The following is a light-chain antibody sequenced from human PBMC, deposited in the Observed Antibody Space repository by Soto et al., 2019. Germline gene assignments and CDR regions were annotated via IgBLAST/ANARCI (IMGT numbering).Light chain of an antibody. J-gene: IGLJ2*01. V-gene: IGLV2-23*02. CDR2: EVS. Sequence: QSALTQPASVSGSPGQSITISCTGTSSDVGNYNLVSWYQQHPGKAPKLMIYEVSKRPSGVSNSFSGSKSGNTASLTIYGLQAEDAADYYCCSYAGSLVVFGGGTKLTVL. CDR1: SSDVGNYNL. CDR3: CSYAGSLVV.